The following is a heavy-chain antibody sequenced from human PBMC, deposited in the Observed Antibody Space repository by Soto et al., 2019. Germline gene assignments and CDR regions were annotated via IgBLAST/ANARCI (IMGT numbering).Heavy chain of an antibody. V-gene: IGHV4-59*01. D-gene: IGHD2-15*01. CDR2: ISYSGNT. CDR1: GDSTGNYY. CDR3: AFLRGKRGSPIDD. Sequence: SQTLSLTCILSGDSTGNYYRSWIRQLPRKGLEWVGYISYSGNTTCTPPLKSRVTISVDTSKDQPSLKLTSVTAADTPMYYCAFLRGKRGSPIDDWGQGTQVTVSS. J-gene: IGHJ4*02.